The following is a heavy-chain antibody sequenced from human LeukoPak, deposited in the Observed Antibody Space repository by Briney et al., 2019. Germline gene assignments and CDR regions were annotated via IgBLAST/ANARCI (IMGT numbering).Heavy chain of an antibody. Sequence: GGSLRLSCAASGFTFSSYAISRVRQAPGKGLEWVSAISGSGGSTYYADSVKGRFTISRDNSKNTLFLQMNSLRAEDTAVYYCAKDRSCTGSSCNVGSWGQGTMVTVSS. CDR2: ISGSGGST. J-gene: IGHJ3*01. CDR1: GFTFSSYA. CDR3: AKDRSCTGSSCNVGS. D-gene: IGHD2-2*01. V-gene: IGHV3-23*01.